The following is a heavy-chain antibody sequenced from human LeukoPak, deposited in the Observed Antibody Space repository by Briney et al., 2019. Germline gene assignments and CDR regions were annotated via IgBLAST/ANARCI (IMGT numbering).Heavy chain of an antibody. V-gene: IGHV1-8*01. J-gene: IGHJ4*02. CDR2: MNPNSGNT. D-gene: IGHD3-10*01. CDR1: GYTFTSYD. Sequence: GASVKVSCKASGYTFTSYDINWVRQATGQGLEWMGWMNPNSGNTGYAQKLQGRVTMTRNTSISTAYMELSSLRSEDTAVYYCARNLMVRGFALGYWGQGTLVTVSS. CDR3: ARNLMVRGFALGY.